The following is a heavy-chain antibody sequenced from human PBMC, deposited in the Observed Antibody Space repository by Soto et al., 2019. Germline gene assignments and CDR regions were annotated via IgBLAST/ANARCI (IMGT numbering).Heavy chain of an antibody. V-gene: IGHV3-7*01. J-gene: IGHJ4*02. CDR3: ARAPSTGIGGRRFDY. CDR2: IKQDGIEK. CDR1: GFTFSNYW. D-gene: IGHD6-6*01. Sequence: EVQLVESGGGLVQPGGSLRLSCAASGFTFSNYWMSWVRQAPGKGLEWVANIKQDGIEKHYVVSVNGRFTISRDNAKNTLFLQRNSLRAEDAAVYFCARAPSTGIGGRRFDYWGQGALVTVSS.